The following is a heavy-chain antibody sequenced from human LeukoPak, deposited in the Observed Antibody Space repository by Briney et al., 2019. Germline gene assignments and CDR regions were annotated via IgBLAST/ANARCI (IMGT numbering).Heavy chain of an antibody. CDR3: AKDFPVPDDLGGFDY. J-gene: IGHJ4*02. V-gene: IGHV3-30*18. Sequence: GRSLRLSCAASGFTFSSYGKHWVRNGQGKGLEWVAVISYDGSKKYYADSVKSRFTISRDNSKNTLYLQMNSLRAEDTAVYYCAKDFPVPDDLGGFDYWGQETLVTVSS. CDR1: GFTFSSYG. CDR2: ISYDGSKK. D-gene: IGHD2-2*01.